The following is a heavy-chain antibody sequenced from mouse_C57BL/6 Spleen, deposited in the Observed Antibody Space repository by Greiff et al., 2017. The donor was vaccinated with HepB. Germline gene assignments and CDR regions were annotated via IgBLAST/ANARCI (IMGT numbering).Heavy chain of an antibody. CDR3: ARSGITTVVAYYYAMDY. D-gene: IGHD1-1*01. V-gene: IGHV5-17*01. J-gene: IGHJ4*01. CDR1: GFTFSDYG. Sequence: EVKLMESGGGLVKPGGSLKLSCAASGFTFSDYGMHWVRQAPEKGLEWVAYISSGSSTIYYADTVKGRFTISRDNAKNTLFLQMTSLRSEDTAMYYCARSGITTVVAYYYAMDYWGQGTSVTVSS. CDR2: ISSGSSTI.